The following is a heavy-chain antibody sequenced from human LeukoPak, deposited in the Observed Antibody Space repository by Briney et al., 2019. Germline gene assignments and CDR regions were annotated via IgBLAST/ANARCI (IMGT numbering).Heavy chain of an antibody. D-gene: IGHD6-13*01. CDR3: ARDAGSSWGNYYYYMDV. Sequence: ASVKLSCKASGYTFTSYGISWVRQAPGQGLEWMGWISAYNANTNYPQNLQGRVTMTTDTSTSTAYMELRSLRSDDTAVYYCARDAGSSWGNYYYYMDVWGKGTTVTVSS. CDR2: ISAYNANT. CDR1: GYTFTSYG. V-gene: IGHV1-18*01. J-gene: IGHJ6*03.